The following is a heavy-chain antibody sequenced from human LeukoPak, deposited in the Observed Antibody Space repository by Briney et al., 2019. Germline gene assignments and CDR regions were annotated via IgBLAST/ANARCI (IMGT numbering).Heavy chain of an antibody. V-gene: IGHV3-30*18. CDR1: GFTFSSYG. J-gene: IGHJ5*01. CDR3: AKDRSTGWYAGFDF. CDR2: ISYDGIYK. Sequence: PGRSLRLSCAASGFTFSSYGMHWVRQAPGKGLEWVAYISYDGIYKNYTDSVKGRFTIARDNSKTTLYLQMISLRPEDSAVYFCAKDRSTGWYAGFDFWGQGTLVTLSS. D-gene: IGHD6-19*01.